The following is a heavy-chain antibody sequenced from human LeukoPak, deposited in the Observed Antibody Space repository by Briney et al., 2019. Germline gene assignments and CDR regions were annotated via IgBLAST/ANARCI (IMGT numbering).Heavy chain of an antibody. Sequence: PGGSLRLSCAASGFTFSNYWMSWVRQAPGKGLEWVANIKQDGGEKWYVDSVKGRFTISRDNAKNSLYLQMNSLRAEDTAVYYCARDSGSWYVGYWGQGTLVTVSS. CDR3: ARDSGSWYVGY. CDR1: GFTFSNYW. J-gene: IGHJ4*02. V-gene: IGHV3-7*01. CDR2: IKQDGGEK. D-gene: IGHD6-13*01.